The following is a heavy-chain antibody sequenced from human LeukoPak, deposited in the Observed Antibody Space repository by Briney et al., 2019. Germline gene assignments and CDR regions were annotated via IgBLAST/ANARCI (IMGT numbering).Heavy chain of an antibody. Sequence: SETLSLTCAVYGGSFSGYYWSWIRQPPGKGLEWIGEINHSGSTNYNPSLKSRVTISVDTSKNQFSLKLSSVTAADTAVYYCARHAISYDILTGYFPDYFDYWGQGTLVTVSS. J-gene: IGHJ4*02. D-gene: IGHD3-9*01. V-gene: IGHV4-34*01. CDR2: INHSGST. CDR1: GGSFSGYY. CDR3: ARHAISYDILTGYFPDYFDY.